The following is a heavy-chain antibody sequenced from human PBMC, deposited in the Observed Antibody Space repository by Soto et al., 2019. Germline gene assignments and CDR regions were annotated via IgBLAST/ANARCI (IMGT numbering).Heavy chain of an antibody. CDR2: ISGSGGST. D-gene: IGHD2-2*01. J-gene: IGHJ4*02. V-gene: IGHV3-23*01. CDR3: ARDLTIVVPARELDY. CDR1: GFTFSSYA. Sequence: GGSLRLSCAASGFTFSSYAMSWVRQAPGKGLEWVSAISGSGGSTYYADSVKGRFTISRDNSKNTLYLQMNSLRAEDTAVYYCARDLTIVVPARELDYWGQGTLVTVSS.